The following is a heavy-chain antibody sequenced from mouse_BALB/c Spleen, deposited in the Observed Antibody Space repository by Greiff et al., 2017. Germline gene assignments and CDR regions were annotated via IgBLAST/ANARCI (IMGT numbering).Heavy chain of an antibody. J-gene: IGHJ4*01. CDR2: ISSGGSYT. D-gene: IGHD2-1*01. Sequence: EVKLVESGAGLVKPGGSLKLSCAASGFTFSSYTMSWVRQTPEKRLEWVGTISSGGSYTYYPENVKGRFTISRDNTENTLYLQMSSLKSEDTAMYYCAEGGDGNCVCAMDYWGQGTSVTVSS. CDR1: GFTFSSYT. V-gene: IGHV5-6-4*01. CDR3: AEGGDGNCVCAMDY.